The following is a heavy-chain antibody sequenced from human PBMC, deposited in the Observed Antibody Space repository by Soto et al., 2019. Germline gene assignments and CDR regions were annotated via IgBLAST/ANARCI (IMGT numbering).Heavy chain of an antibody. J-gene: IGHJ3*02. CDR1: GGSISSSNSS. D-gene: IGHD3-22*01. V-gene: IGHV4-39*02. CDR3: ARDWYYSDSTGYYHDVFDI. CDR2: IYYSGST. Sequence: SETLSLTCTVSGGSISSSNSSWGWIRQPPGTGQERIGSIYYSGSTYYNPSLKSRVTISVDTSKNQFSLKLSSVTAADTAVYYCARDWYYSDSTGYYHDVFDIWGQGTMVT.